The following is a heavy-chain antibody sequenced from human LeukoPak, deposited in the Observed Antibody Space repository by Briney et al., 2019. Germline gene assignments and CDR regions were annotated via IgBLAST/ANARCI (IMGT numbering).Heavy chain of an antibody. J-gene: IGHJ4*02. D-gene: IGHD3-22*01. CDR1: GYTFTASY. CDR3: ARRPDSSGYYYLGY. CDR2: INPSSGAT. V-gene: IGHV1-2*02. Sequence: GASVKVSCKASGYTFTASYIHWVRQAPGQGLEWMGWINPSSGATNSAQKFQGRVTMTRDTSISTAYMELSRLRSDDTAVYYCARRPDSSGYYYLGYWGQGTLVTVSS.